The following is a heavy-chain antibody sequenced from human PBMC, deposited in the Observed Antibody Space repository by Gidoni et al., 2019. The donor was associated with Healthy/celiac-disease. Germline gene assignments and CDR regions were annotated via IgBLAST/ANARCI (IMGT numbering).Heavy chain of an antibody. V-gene: IGHV3-33*01. CDR3: AREGLEYSSSSGGYYFDY. CDR2: IWYDGSNK. Sequence: QVQLVESGGGVVQPGRSLRLSCAASGFTFRSYGMHWVRQAPGKGLEWVAVIWYDGSNKYYADSVKGRFTISRDNSKNTLYLQMNSLRAEDTAVYYCAREGLEYSSSSGGYYFDYWGQGTLVTVSS. J-gene: IGHJ4*02. D-gene: IGHD6-6*01. CDR1: GFTFRSYG.